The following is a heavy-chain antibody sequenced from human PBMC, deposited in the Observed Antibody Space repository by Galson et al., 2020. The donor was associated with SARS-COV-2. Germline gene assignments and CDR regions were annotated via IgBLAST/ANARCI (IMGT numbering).Heavy chain of an antibody. CDR2: IYGGGDNT. J-gene: IGHJ3*02. D-gene: IGHD4-4*01. Sequence: GESLKISCAASGFTVTSNSMSWVRQVPGKGLEWVSVIYGGGDNTHYADSVQGRFYISRDSSKNTLNLQMNSLRADDTAVYYCARVVGEDYIRNRFDIGGQGTMVTVSS. CDR1: GFTVTSNS. CDR3: ARVVGEDYIRNRFDI. V-gene: IGHV3-66*01.